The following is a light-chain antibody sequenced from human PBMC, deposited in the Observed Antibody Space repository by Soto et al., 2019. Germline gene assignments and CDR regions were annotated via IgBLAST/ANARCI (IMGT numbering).Light chain of an antibody. J-gene: IGKJ1*01. CDR3: QQYNIYSWT. Sequence: DIQMTQSPSTLSASVGDKVTITCRASQSISSWLAWYHQKPVNDPKLLFYESSRLDSGVPSRFSGSGSGTEFTLTISSLQPDDFATYYCQQYNIYSWTFGQGTKVDIK. CDR1: QSISSW. CDR2: ESS. V-gene: IGKV1-5*03.